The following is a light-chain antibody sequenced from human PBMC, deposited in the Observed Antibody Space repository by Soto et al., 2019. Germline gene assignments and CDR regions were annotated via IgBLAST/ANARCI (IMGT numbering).Light chain of an antibody. J-gene: IGKJ1*01. Sequence: EIVMTQSPATLSVSPVERATLSCRASQSVSSNLAWYQQKPGQAPKLLIYRASTRATDIPARFSGSGSGTDFTLTISSLQPEDFATYYCQQSYSTPETFGQGTKVDIK. CDR3: QQSYSTPET. CDR2: RAS. CDR1: QSVSSN. V-gene: IGKV3-15*01.